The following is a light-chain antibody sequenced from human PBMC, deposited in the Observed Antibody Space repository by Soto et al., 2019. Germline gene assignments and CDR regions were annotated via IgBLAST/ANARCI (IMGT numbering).Light chain of an antibody. V-gene: IGKV3-20*01. CDR2: GAS. CDR3: QHHDNSPSIT. CDR1: QGGRSTS. J-gene: IGKJ5*01. Sequence: DIASTQSPGGLDLPSRERPTRSCRATQGGRSTSLAWYQQKPGQAPPLLLYGASTRATGIPATFSGGGCGTDFTLTISSLQPQDFAVYYCQHHDNSPSITFGQGTQLEIK.